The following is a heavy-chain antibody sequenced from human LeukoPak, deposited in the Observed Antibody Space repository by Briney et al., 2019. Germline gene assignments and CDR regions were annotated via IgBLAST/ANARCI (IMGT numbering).Heavy chain of an antibody. J-gene: IGHJ4*02. CDR2: ISAYNGNT. V-gene: IGHV1-18*01. CDR3: ARVTQTDYDFDY. CDR1: GYTLTSYG. Sequence: VASVTVSCKASGYTLTSYGISWVRQAPGQGLEWMGWISAYNGNTDYAQKLQGRVTMTTDTSTSTAYMELRSLRSDDTAVYYCARVTQTDYDFDYWGQGTLVTVSS. D-gene: IGHD4-17*01.